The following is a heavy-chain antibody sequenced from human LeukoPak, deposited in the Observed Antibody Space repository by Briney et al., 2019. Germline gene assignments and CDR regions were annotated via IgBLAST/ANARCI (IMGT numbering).Heavy chain of an antibody. CDR1: GFTFSSYW. J-gene: IGHJ3*02. D-gene: IGHD1-1*01. Sequence: GGSLRLSCAASGFTFSSYWMNWARQAPGKGLEWVASINHNGNVNYYVDSVKGRFTISRDNAKNSLYLQMSNLRAEDTAVYFCVLGAYWNDDKNAFHIWGPGTMVTVSS. CDR2: INHNGNVN. CDR3: VLGAYWNDDKNAFHI. V-gene: IGHV3-7*03.